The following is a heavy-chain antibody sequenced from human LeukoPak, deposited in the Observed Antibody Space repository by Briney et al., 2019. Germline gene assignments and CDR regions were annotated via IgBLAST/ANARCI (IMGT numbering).Heavy chain of an antibody. V-gene: IGHV1-69*04. J-gene: IGHJ2*01. CDR3: ARDVCGGDCYDWYFDL. Sequence: SVKVSCKASGGTFSSYAISWVRQAPGQGLEWMGRIIPVFGIANYAQKFQGRVTITADKSTSTAYMELSSLRSEDTAVYYCARDVCGGDCYDWYFDLWGRGTLVTVSS. CDR2: IIPVFGIA. D-gene: IGHD2-21*02. CDR1: GGTFSSYA.